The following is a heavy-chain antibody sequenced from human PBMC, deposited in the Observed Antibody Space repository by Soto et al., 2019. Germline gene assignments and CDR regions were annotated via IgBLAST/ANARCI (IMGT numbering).Heavy chain of an antibody. CDR1: GGYISSYY. Sequence: PSETLSLTCTVSGGYISSYYWSWIRQPPGKGLEWIGYIYYSGSTNYNPSLKSRVTISVDTSKNQFSLKLSSVTAADTAVYYCARRYGYSFDYWGQGTLVTV. J-gene: IGHJ4*02. CDR3: ARRYGYSFDY. V-gene: IGHV4-59*08. CDR2: IYYSGST. D-gene: IGHD1-1*01.